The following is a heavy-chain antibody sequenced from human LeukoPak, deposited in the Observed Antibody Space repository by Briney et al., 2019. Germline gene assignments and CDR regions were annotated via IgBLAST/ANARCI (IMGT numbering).Heavy chain of an antibody. CDR2: IYYSGST. V-gene: IGHV4-4*02. J-gene: IGHJ5*02. Sequence: SETLSLTCAVSGGSISSSNWWSWVRPPPGKGLEWIGYIYYSGSTNYNPSLKSRVTISVDTSKNQFSLKLSSVTAADTAVYYCARVGDGYNQGWFDPWGQGTLVTVSS. CDR3: ARVGDGYNQGWFDP. D-gene: IGHD5-24*01. CDR1: GGSISSSNW.